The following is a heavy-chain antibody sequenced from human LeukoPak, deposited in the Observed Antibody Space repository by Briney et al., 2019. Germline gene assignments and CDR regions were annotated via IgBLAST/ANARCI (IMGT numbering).Heavy chain of an antibody. V-gene: IGHV4-38-2*01. D-gene: IGHD5-18*01. CDR2: IYHSEST. CDR1: GYSISSGYY. Sequence: SETPSLTCAVSGYSISSGYYWGWIRQPPGKTLEWIASIYHSESTYYNPSLKSRVTISVDTSMNQFSLKLSSVNAADKAIYFCARVRGYSHGNYFDYWGQGTLVTVSS. J-gene: IGHJ4*02. CDR3: ARVRGYSHGNYFDY.